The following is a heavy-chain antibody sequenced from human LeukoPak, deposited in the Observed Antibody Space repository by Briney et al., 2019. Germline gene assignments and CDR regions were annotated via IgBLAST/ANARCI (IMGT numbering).Heavy chain of an antibody. V-gene: IGHV3-7*01. D-gene: IGHD1-26*01. Sequence: PGESLRLSCAASGFTLSSYWMSWVRQAPGKGLEWVAKIDQDGSSKYYVDSVKGRFTISRDDAKNSLYLQMNSLRAEDTAVYYCARDLFSGSYYEDFWGQGTLVTVSS. CDR3: ARDLFSGSYYEDF. CDR1: GFTLSSYW. J-gene: IGHJ4*02. CDR2: IDQDGSSK.